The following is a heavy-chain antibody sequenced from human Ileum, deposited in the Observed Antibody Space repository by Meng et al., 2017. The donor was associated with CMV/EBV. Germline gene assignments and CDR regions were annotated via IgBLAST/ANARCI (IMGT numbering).Heavy chain of an antibody. CDR2: ISHDGRDQ. Sequence: SLKISFAASGFTFRNFAMHWVRHAPGQGMEGVAIISHDGRDQLYEDPVNGRVNGRFAISRDNSKSTLYLQINGLRAEDTAVYYFSRDPLERGVNDAFDDWGQGTMVTVSS. V-gene: IGHV3-30*09. CDR3: SRDPLERGVNDAFDD. J-gene: IGHJ4*02. D-gene: IGHD1-1*01. CDR1: GFTFRNFA.